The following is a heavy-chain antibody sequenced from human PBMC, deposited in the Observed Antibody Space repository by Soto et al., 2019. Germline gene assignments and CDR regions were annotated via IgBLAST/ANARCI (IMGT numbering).Heavy chain of an antibody. CDR3: ARQIYDSDTGPNFQYYFDS. J-gene: IGHJ4*02. Sequence: EGSLKISCKGSGYSFAGYWITWVRQKPGKGLEWMGRIDPSDSQTYYSPSFRGHVTISVTKSITTVFLQWSSLRASDTAMYYCARQIYDSDTGPNFQYYFDSWGQGTPVTVSS. V-gene: IGHV5-10-1*01. CDR1: GYSFAGYW. D-gene: IGHD3-22*01. CDR2: IDPSDSQT.